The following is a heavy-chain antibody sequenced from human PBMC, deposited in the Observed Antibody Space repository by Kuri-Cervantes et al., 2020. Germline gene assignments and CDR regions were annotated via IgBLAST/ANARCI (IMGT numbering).Heavy chain of an antibody. Sequence: SETLSLTCTVSGGSISGYFWSWIRQPPGKGLEWMGYIYYTGSTNYSPSLKSRVSISVDTSNNQFSLTLSSVTAADAAVYYCTRAGTVVTAIPYYFDYWGQGALVTVSS. D-gene: IGHD2-21*02. CDR1: GGSISGYF. J-gene: IGHJ4*02. CDR2: IYYTGST. V-gene: IGHV4-59*01. CDR3: TRAGTVVTAIPYYFDY.